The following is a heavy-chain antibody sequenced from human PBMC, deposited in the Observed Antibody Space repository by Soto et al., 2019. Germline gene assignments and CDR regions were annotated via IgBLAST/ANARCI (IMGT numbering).Heavy chain of an antibody. CDR2: ISGSGGST. V-gene: IGHV3-23*01. J-gene: IGHJ5*02. CDR1: GLRFCSYA. CDR3: AKETPVVVAATGWFDP. D-gene: IGHD2-15*01. Sequence: PXGCLGLSCAASGLRFCSYAMSWVRQAPGKGLEWVSAISGSGGSTYYADSVKGRFTISRDNSKNTLYLQMNSLRAEDTAVYYCAKETPVVVAATGWFDPWGQATLVTVSS.